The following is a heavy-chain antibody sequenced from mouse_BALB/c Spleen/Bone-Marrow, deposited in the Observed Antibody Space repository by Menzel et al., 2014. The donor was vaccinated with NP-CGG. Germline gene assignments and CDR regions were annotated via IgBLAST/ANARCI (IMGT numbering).Heavy chain of an antibody. D-gene: IGHD1-2*01. V-gene: IGHV4-2*02. CDR2: INPGSRTI. J-gene: IGHJ2*01. Sequence: EVKLVESGGGLVQPGGSLNLACVASGFGFGRYWMSWARQAPGKGLEWIGEINPGSRTINYSPSLKDKLIISRDNGKNTLYLQMSKVRSEDSALYYCARLGLYGYHGNWGQGTTLTVSS. CDR1: GFGFGRYW. CDR3: ARLGLYGYHGN.